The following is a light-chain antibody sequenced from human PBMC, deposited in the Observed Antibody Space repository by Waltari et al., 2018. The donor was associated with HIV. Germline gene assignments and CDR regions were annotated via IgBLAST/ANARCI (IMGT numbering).Light chain of an antibody. V-gene: IGLV3-21*02. CDR1: NIATHT. Sequence: SYVLTQPPSVSVAPGQTAMILFVGDNIATHTVHGYQQRPGQAPVLVLSGTSDRPSGIPERFSGSISGNTATLTISRVEVGDEAGYFCQVWDATGDHPGVFGGGTKLTVL. J-gene: IGLJ3*02. CDR3: QVWDATGDHPGV. CDR2: GTS.